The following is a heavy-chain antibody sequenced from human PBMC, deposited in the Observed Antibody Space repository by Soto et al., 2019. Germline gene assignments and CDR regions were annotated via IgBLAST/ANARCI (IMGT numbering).Heavy chain of an antibody. Sequence: QVQLVQSGAEVKKPGASVKVSCKASGYTFTRYDINWVRQATGQGLEWMGWMNPNNGDTDYAQKFHGRVTPTRNTSIRTAYMELSSLRSGDTAVYYCAREGAGGTPDSWGQGSLVTVSS. D-gene: IGHD3-16*01. J-gene: IGHJ5*01. CDR1: GYTFTRYD. V-gene: IGHV1-8*01. CDR3: AREGAGGTPDS. CDR2: MNPNNGDT.